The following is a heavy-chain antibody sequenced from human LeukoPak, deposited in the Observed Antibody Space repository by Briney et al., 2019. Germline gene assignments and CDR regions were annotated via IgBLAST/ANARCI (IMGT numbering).Heavy chain of an antibody. D-gene: IGHD6-13*01. J-gene: IGHJ4*02. Sequence: GGSLRLSCAASGFTFSSYGMHWVRQAPGKGLEWVAFIRYDGSNKYYADSVKGRFTISRDNSKNTLYLQMNSLRAGDTAVYYCAKDLVDSSSWYATDFDYWGQGTLVTVSS. CDR3: AKDLVDSSSWYATDFDY. V-gene: IGHV3-30*02. CDR2: IRYDGSNK. CDR1: GFTFSSYG.